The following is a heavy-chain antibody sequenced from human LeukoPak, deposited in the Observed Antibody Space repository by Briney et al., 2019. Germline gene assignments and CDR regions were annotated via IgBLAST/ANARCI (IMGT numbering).Heavy chain of an antibody. D-gene: IGHD3-10*01. CDR2: INPNSGGT. Sequence: ASVKVSCKASGYTFTGYYMHWVRQAPGQGLEWMGRINPNSGGTNYAQKFQGRVTMTRDTSISTAYTELSRLRSDDTAVYYCARGPRSYYGSGSYTWFDPWGQGTLVTVSS. V-gene: IGHV1-2*06. CDR1: GYTFTGYY. J-gene: IGHJ5*02. CDR3: ARGPRSYYGSGSYTWFDP.